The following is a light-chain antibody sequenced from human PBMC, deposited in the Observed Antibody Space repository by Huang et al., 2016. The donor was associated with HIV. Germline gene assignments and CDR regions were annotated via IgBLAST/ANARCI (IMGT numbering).Light chain of an antibody. V-gene: IGKV3-15*01. CDR3: QQYNNWPPWT. Sequence: IVMTQSPATLSVSPGERATLSCRASQRVSSNLAWYQQKPGQAPRLLIYGASTRATGIPARFSGSGSGTEFTLTISSLQSEEFAVYYGQQYNNWPPWTFGQGTKVEIK. CDR2: GAS. CDR1: QRVSSN. J-gene: IGKJ1*01.